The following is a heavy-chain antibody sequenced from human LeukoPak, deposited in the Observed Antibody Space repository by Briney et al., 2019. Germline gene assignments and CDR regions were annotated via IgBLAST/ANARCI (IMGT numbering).Heavy chain of an antibody. CDR3: ARVMDY. J-gene: IGHJ4*02. CDR1: GGSLGRYN. V-gene: IGHV4-34*01. Sequence: PSETLSLTCAVYGGSLGRYNWSWIRQPPGKGLEWIGEINHSGSTNYNPSLKSRVTISVDTSKNQFSLKLSSVTAADTAVYYCARVMDYWGQGTLVTVSS. CDR2: INHSGST.